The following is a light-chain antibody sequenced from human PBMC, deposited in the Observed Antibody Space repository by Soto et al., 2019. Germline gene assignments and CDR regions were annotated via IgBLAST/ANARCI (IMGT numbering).Light chain of an antibody. CDR2: GVS. Sequence: EIVMTQSPATLPVTPGERATLSCRASQSVSSNYLAWYQQIPGQAPRLLIYGVSSRAAGIPDRFSGSGSGTDFTLTINRLEPEDFAVYYCQQYGSSPGTFGQGTKVDIK. CDR1: QSVSSNY. J-gene: IGKJ1*01. V-gene: IGKV3-20*01. CDR3: QQYGSSPGT.